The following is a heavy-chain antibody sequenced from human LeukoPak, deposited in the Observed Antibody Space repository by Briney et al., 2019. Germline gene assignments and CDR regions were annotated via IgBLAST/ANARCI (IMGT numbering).Heavy chain of an antibody. CDR2: INHNGKT. Sequence: SETLSLTCGVHGGSFSGYYCNWIRQSPGKGLEWIGHINHNGKTNYNPSLESRVTISVDTSKNQFSLTLTSVTAADTAVYFCARGWGGFDSWGQGTLVTVSS. CDR3: ARGWGGFDS. D-gene: IGHD3-16*01. J-gene: IGHJ5*01. V-gene: IGHV4-34*01. CDR1: GGSFSGYY.